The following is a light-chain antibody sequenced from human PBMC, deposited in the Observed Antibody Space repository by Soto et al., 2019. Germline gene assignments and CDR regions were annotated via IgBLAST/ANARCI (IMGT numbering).Light chain of an antibody. CDR3: QQRRDWPLT. J-gene: IGKJ4*01. V-gene: IGKV3-11*01. Sequence: EIVLTQSPATLSLSPGERATLSCRASQGVSSYLAWYQQKPGQAPRLLIYDTSTRATGIPARFSASGSGTDFTLTICRLEPEDFALYYCQQRRDWPLTFGGGTKVEIK. CDR1: QGVSSY. CDR2: DTS.